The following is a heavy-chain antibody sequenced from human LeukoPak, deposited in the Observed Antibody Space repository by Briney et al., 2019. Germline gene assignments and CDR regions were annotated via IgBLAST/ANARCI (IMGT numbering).Heavy chain of an antibody. CDR3: ARVDWGYYYMDV. CDR2: ISTSSSYI. J-gene: IGHJ6*03. V-gene: IGHV3-21*01. CDR1: GFTFSTYS. Sequence: GGSLRLSCAASGFTFSTYSMNWVRQAPGKGLEWVSSISTSSSYIYYADSLKGRFTISRDNAKNSLYLQMNSLRAEDTAVYYCARVDWGYYYMDVWGKGTTVTISS. D-gene: IGHD3/OR15-3a*01.